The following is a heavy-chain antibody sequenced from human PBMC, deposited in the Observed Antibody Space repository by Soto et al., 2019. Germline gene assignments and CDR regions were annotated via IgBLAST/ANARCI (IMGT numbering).Heavy chain of an antibody. J-gene: IGHJ4*02. CDR2: IYYSGST. Sequence: PSETLSLTCTVSGGSISSSSYYWGWIRQPPGKGLEWIGSIYYSGSTYYNPSLKSRVTISADTSKNQFSLKLSSVTAADTAVYYCAGTTAGSVDYWGQGTLVTVSS. V-gene: IGHV4-39*01. CDR1: GGSISSSSYY. CDR3: AGTTAGSVDY. D-gene: IGHD1-26*01.